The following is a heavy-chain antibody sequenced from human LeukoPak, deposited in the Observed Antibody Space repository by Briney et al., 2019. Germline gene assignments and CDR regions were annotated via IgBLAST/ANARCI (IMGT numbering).Heavy chain of an antibody. V-gene: IGHV4-59*01. Sequence: SETLSLTCTVSGGSISNYYWSWIRQPPGKGLEWIGYINYSGSTNYNPSLKSRITISVDTSKNQFSLKLSSVTAADTAVYYCARDLVTVTKGFDIWGQGTMVSVSS. J-gene: IGHJ3*02. D-gene: IGHD4-17*01. CDR2: INYSGST. CDR3: ARDLVTVTKGFDI. CDR1: GGSISNYY.